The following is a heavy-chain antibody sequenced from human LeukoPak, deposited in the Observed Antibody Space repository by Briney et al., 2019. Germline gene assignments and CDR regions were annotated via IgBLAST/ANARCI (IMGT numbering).Heavy chain of an antibody. CDR1: GGSFSGYY. CDR3: ARARVVLFHRFGAFDI. Sequence: SETQSLTCAVCGGSFSGYYWSWIRQPPGKGLEWIGEINHSGSTNYNPSLKSRVTISVDTSKNQFSLKLSSVTAADTAVYYCARARVVLFHRFGAFDIWGQGTMVTVSS. J-gene: IGHJ3*02. D-gene: IGHD3-3*01. CDR2: INHSGST. V-gene: IGHV4-34*01.